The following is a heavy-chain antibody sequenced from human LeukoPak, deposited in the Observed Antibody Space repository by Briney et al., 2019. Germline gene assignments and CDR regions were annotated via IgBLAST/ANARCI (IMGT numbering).Heavy chain of an antibody. CDR2: INPNSGGT. Sequence: ASVKVSCKASGYTFTSYYMHWVRQAPGQGLEWMGWINPNSGGTNYAQKFQGRVTMTRNTSISTAYMELTSLRSEDTAVYYCARTGRTTRSYGSGSFWGYHYYYMDVWGKGTTVTIAS. CDR1: GYTFTSYY. CDR3: ARTGRTTRSYGSGSFWGYHYYYMDV. J-gene: IGHJ6*03. V-gene: IGHV1-2*02. D-gene: IGHD3-10*01.